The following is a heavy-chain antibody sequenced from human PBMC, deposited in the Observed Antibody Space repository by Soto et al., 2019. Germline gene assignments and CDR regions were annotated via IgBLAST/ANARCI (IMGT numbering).Heavy chain of an antibody. CDR1: GFTFSIYW. CDR2: INEDGSEK. D-gene: IGHD3-16*01. CDR3: ARWGN. V-gene: IGHV3-7*01. J-gene: IGHJ4*02. Sequence: EVQLVQSGGGLVQPGGSLRLSCTASGFTFSIYWMSWVRQAPGKGLEWVANINEDGSEKYYVDSVKGRFTISRDNAKNSLFLQMNSLRADDTAVYYCARWGNWCQGTLVTVSS.